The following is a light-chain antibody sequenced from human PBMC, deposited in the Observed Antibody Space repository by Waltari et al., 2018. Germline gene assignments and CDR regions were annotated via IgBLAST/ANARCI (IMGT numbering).Light chain of an antibody. Sequence: DIQMTQSPSTLSASVGDRVTITCRASQNISPWLAWHQQKPGKAPRLLIYKTSSLESGVPSRCSGGGSVTEFTLTISCLQPDDFATYYCQHYKTSFRTFGQGTRVEV. J-gene: IGKJ1*01. CDR2: KTS. CDR1: QNISPW. V-gene: IGKV1-5*03. CDR3: QHYKTSFRT.